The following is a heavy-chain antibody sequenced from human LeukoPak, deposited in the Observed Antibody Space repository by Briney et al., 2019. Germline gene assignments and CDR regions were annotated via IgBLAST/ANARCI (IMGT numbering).Heavy chain of an antibody. CDR3: ARGPMQPSGSYYVDYLDY. Sequence: SETLSLTCTVSGDSISSYYWSWTRQPPGQGLEWIGYIYYSGNTNYNPSLKSRVTISVDTSKNQFSLKLSSVTAADAAVYYCARGPMQPSGSYYVDYLDYWGQGTLVTVSS. D-gene: IGHD1-26*01. J-gene: IGHJ4*02. CDR1: GDSISSYY. V-gene: IGHV4-59*01. CDR2: IYYSGNT.